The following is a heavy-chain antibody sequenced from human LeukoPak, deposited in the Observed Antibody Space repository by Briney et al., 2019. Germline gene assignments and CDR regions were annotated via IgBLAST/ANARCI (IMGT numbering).Heavy chain of an antibody. V-gene: IGHV3-7*01. CDR2: IKLDGSEK. CDR1: GLSFRSYW. J-gene: IGHJ4*02. Sequence: GGSLTLSRALSGLSFRSYWMSWVRQAPRKGLEWVANIKLDGSEKYYVHSVKGRLTISRDNAKNSLCLQMNSLRAEDTAVYYCARDHIVGATNLDSRGQGSLVTVSS. D-gene: IGHD1-26*01. CDR3: ARDHIVGATNLDS.